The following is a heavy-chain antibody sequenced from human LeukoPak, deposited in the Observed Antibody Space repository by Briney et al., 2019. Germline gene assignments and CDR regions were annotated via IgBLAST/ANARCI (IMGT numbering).Heavy chain of an antibody. CDR1: GFTVSSNY. V-gene: IGHV3-21*01. Sequence: GGSLRLSCAASGFTVSSNYMSWVRQAPGKGLEWVSSISTSSSFIYYADSVKGRFTISRDNAKNSLYLQMNSLRAEDTAVYYCAREKEYCSGGGCYGEEFDPWGQGTLVTVSS. CDR2: ISTSSSFI. J-gene: IGHJ5*02. D-gene: IGHD2-15*01. CDR3: AREKEYCSGGGCYGEEFDP.